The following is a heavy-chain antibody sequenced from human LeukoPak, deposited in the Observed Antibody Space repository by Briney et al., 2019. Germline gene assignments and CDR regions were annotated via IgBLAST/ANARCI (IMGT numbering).Heavy chain of an antibody. CDR2: ISDNGNTI. CDR1: GFIFSDYY. Sequence: PGGSLRLSCAPSGFIFSDYYMSWIRQAPGKGLEWVSYISDNGNTIYYADSVKGRFTISRDNAKNALYLQMNSLRAEDTAVYYCARDFDWSIDYWGQGTLVTVSS. V-gene: IGHV3-11*04. J-gene: IGHJ4*02. CDR3: ARDFDWSIDY. D-gene: IGHD3-9*01.